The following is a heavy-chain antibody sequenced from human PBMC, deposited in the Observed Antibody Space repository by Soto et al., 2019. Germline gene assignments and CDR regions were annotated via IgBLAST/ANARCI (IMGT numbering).Heavy chain of an antibody. Sequence: GGSLRLSCAASGFTFSSYGMHWVRQAPGKGLEWVAVIWYDGSNKYYADSVKGRFTISRDNSKNTLYLQMNSLRAEDTAVYYCARDYYGSGGNWFDPWGQGTLVTVS. D-gene: IGHD3-10*01. CDR2: IWYDGSNK. CDR1: GFTFSSYG. V-gene: IGHV3-33*01. J-gene: IGHJ5*02. CDR3: ARDYYGSGGNWFDP.